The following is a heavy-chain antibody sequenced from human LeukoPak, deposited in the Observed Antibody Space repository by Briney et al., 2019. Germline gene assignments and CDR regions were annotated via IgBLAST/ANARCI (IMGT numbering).Heavy chain of an antibody. D-gene: IGHD1-26*01. CDR3: AREGVGATMAN. Sequence: HSQTLSLTCAISGDTVSNKNAAWNWTRQSPSRGLEWLGRTYYRSKWYNDYAVSVKGRIDINPDTSKNQFSLQLNSVTPEDTAVYYCAREGVGATMANWGQGTRVTVSS. J-gene: IGHJ4*02. CDR1: GDTVSNKNAA. V-gene: IGHV6-1*01. CDR2: TYYRSKWYN.